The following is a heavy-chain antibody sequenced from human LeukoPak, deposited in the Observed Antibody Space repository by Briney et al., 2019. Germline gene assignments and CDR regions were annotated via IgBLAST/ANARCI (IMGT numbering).Heavy chain of an antibody. CDR2: IYYSGST. CDR3: AGSGYDYYFDY. CDR1: GGSISSYY. D-gene: IGHD5-12*01. V-gene: IGHV4-59*01. J-gene: IGHJ4*02. Sequence: KPSETLSLTCTVSGGSISSYYWSWIRQPPGKGLEWIGYIYYSGSTNYNPSLKSRVTISVDTSKNQFSLKLSSVTAADTAVYYCAGSGYDYYFDYWGQGTLVTVSS.